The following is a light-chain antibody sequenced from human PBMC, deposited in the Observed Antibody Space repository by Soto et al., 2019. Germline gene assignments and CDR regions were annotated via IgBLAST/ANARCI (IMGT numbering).Light chain of an antibody. CDR2: EVN. CDR3: SSYTSSSVVV. CDR1: SSDVGGYNY. J-gene: IGLJ2*01. V-gene: IGLV2-14*01. Sequence: QSALTQPASVSGSPGQSITISCTGTSSDVGGYNYVSWYQQHPVKAPKLIIYEVNNRPSGVSNRFSGSKSGNTASLTISGIQAEDEDDYYCSSYTSSSVVVFGGGTKLTVL.